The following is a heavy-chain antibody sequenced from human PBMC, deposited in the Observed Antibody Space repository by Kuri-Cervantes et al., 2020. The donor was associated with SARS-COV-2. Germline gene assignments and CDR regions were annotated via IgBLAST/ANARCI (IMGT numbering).Heavy chain of an antibody. J-gene: IGHJ4*02. CDR2: ISSSGSTI. CDR3: ARDLRLGKSLDY. V-gene: IGHV3-11*04. Sequence: GESLKISCAASGFSFRNYAMSWIRQAPGKGLEWVSYISSSGSTIYYADSVKGRFTISRDNAKNSLYLQMNSLRAEDTAVYYCARDLRLGKSLDYWGQGTLVTVSS. D-gene: IGHD7-27*01. CDR1: GFSFRNYA.